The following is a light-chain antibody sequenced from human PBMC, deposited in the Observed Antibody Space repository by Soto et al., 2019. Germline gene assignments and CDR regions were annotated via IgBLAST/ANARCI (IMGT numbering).Light chain of an antibody. CDR2: KAS. CDR3: QQYNGFPWT. V-gene: IGKV1-5*03. Sequence: DIQMTQSPSTLSASVGDRVTITCRASQSISSWLAWYQQKPGIAPKLLIHKASTLESGVPSRFSGSGFGTEFTLTISSLQPDDFATYYCQQYNGFPWTFGQGTKVDIK. CDR1: QSISSW. J-gene: IGKJ1*01.